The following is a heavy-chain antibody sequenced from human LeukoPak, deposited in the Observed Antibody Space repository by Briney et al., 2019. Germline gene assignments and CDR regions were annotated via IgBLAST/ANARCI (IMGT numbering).Heavy chain of an antibody. CDR3: ARMSPPFSA. Sequence: GGSLRLSCAASGSTFSIHSMNWVRQAPGKGLEWVANIKQDGSEKYYVDSVKGQFTISRDNAKNSLYLQMNSLRAEDTAVYYCARMSPPFSAWGQGTLVIVSS. V-gene: IGHV3-7*01. CDR1: GSTFSIHS. J-gene: IGHJ5*02. CDR2: IKQDGSEK.